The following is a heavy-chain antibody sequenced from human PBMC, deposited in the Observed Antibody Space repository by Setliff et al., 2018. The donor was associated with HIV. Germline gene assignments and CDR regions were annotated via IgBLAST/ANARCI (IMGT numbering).Heavy chain of an antibody. CDR3: AGRIQLWFDY. CDR2: IYYSGST. V-gene: IGHV4-59*01. D-gene: IGHD5-18*01. Sequence: SETLSLTCAVYGGSFSGYYWSWIRQPPGKGLEWIGYIYYSGSTNYNPSLKSRVTISVDTSKNQFSLKLSSVTAADTAVYYCAGRIQLWFDYWGQGTLVTVSS. CDR1: GGSFSGYY. J-gene: IGHJ4*02.